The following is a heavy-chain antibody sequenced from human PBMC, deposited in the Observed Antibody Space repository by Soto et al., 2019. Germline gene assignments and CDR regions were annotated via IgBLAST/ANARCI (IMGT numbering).Heavy chain of an antibody. CDR3: AREPYSTSPYYYYYMDV. J-gene: IGHJ6*03. D-gene: IGHD2-2*01. CDR1: GDSVSSNSAA. V-gene: IGHV6-1*01. Sequence: SQTLSLTCAISGDSVSSNSAAWNWIRQSPSRGLEWLGRTYYRSKWYNDYAVSVKSRITINPDTSKNQFSLQLNSVTPEDTAVYYCAREPYSTSPYYYYYMDVWGKGTTVTVSS. CDR2: TYYRSKWYN.